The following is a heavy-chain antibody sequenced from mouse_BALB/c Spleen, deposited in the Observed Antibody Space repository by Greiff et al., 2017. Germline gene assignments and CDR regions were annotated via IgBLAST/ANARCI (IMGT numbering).Heavy chain of an antibody. D-gene: IGHD1-1*01. Sequence: EVQLVESGAELVKPGASVKLSCTASGFNIKDTYMHWVKQRPEQGLEWIGRIDPANGNTKYDPKFQGKATITADTSSNTAYLQLSSLTSEDTAVYYCAFYYYGSSFFDYWGQGTTLTVSS. V-gene: IGHV14-3*02. CDR1: GFNIKDTY. CDR2: IDPANGNT. J-gene: IGHJ2*01. CDR3: AFYYYGSSFFDY.